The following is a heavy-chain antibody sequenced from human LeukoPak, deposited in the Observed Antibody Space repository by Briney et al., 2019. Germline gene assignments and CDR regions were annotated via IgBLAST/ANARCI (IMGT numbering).Heavy chain of an antibody. V-gene: IGHV3-66*01. J-gene: IGHJ4*02. Sequence: GGSLRLSCAASEFTVSSDYMTWVRQVPGKGLEWVSIIYSADTTYYADSVRGRFTISRDNSKNTLYLQMNSLRAEDSAVYYCAREDRWMGGFDYWGQGTLVTVSS. CDR3: AREDRWMGGFDY. D-gene: IGHD2-15*01. CDR2: IYSADTT. CDR1: EFTVSSDY.